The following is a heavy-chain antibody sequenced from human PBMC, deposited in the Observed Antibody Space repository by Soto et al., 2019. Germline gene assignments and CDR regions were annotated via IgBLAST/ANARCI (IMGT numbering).Heavy chain of an antibody. CDR3: AIIPYDSSGYYYFDY. Sequence: QVQLQESGPGLVKPSQTLSLTCTVSGGSISSGGYYWSWIRQHPGKGLEWIGYIYYSGSTYYNPSLKIRVTISVDTSKNQFSLKLSSVTAADTAVYYCAIIPYDSSGYYYFDYWGQGTLVTVSS. CDR2: IYYSGST. V-gene: IGHV4-31*03. CDR1: GGSISSGGYY. J-gene: IGHJ4*02. D-gene: IGHD3-22*01.